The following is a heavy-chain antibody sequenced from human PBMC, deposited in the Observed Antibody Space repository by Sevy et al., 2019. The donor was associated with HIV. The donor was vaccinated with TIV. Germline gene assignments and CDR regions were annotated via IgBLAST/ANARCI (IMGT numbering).Heavy chain of an antibody. Sequence: GGSLRLSCAASGFTFNRHWMSWVRQAPGKGLEWVANIKQDESEKHYADSVKGRFTISRDNTKNSLFLQLDTVRDEDSAIYYCAKIDDGDFGGVVRVWGQGTMVTVSS. J-gene: IGHJ3*01. V-gene: IGHV3-7*03. CDR3: AKIDDGDFGGVVRV. CDR1: GFTFNRHW. D-gene: IGHD2-21*01. CDR2: IKQDESEK.